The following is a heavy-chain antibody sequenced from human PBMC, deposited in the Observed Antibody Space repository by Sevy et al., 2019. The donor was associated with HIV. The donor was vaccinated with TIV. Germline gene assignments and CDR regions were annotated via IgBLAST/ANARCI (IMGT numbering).Heavy chain of an antibody. V-gene: IGHV3-30*18. CDR3: EKTYYYGSSGYFSN. CDR1: GFTFSSYG. D-gene: IGHD3-22*01. J-gene: IGHJ4*02. Sequence: GGSLRLSCAASGFTFSSYGMHWVRQAPGKGLEWVAVISYDGSNKYYADSVKGRFTISRDNSKNTLYLQMNSLRAEETAVYCGEKTYYYGSSGYFSNWGQGTLVTVSS. CDR2: ISYDGSNK.